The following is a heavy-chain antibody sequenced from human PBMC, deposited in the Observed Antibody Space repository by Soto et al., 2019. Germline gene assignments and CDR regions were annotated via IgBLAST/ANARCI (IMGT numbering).Heavy chain of an antibody. V-gene: IGHV1-8*01. CDR3: ASDMSTM. CDR2: MNPNSGHT. CDR1: GYTFTSHD. D-gene: IGHD2-2*01. J-gene: IGHJ4*02. Sequence: QVHLVQSGAEVKKPGASVTVSCKASGYTFTSHDINWMRQATGQGLEWMGWMNPNSGHTNYAQKFQGRVTMTRDTSISTAYMELTNLRSEDTGIYYCASDMSTMWGQGTLVTVSS.